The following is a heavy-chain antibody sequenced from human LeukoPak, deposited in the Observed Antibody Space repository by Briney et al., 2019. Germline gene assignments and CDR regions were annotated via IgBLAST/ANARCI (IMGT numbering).Heavy chain of an antibody. V-gene: IGHV3-30*02. J-gene: IGHJ4*02. CDR3: AKDGFSSSADY. D-gene: IGHD6-13*01. Sequence: PGGSLRLSCAASGFTFSNYGMHWVRQAPGKGLEWVAFIRSDGTNKYYADSVKGRFTISRDNSKNTLYLQMSSLRAEDTAVYYCAKDGFSSSADYWGQGTLVTVSS. CDR2: IRSDGTNK. CDR1: GFTFSNYG.